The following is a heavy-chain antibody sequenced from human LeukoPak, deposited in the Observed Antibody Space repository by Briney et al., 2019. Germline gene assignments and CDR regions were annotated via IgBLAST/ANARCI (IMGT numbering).Heavy chain of an antibody. Sequence: SETLSLTCTVSGGSISSFYWSWIRQPPGKGLEWIGYIYYSGSTNYNPSLKSRVTISVDTSKNQFSLKLSSVTAADTAVYYCAREGPSFWSGPDYGMDVWGQGTTVTVSS. CDR2: IYYSGST. CDR3: AREGPSFWSGPDYGMDV. D-gene: IGHD3-3*01. CDR1: GGSISSFY. V-gene: IGHV4-59*01. J-gene: IGHJ6*02.